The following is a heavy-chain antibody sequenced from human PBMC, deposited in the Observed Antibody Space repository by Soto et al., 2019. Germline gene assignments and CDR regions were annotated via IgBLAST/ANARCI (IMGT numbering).Heavy chain of an antibody. Sequence: GASVKVSCKASGGTFSSYAISWVRQAPGQGLEWMGGIIPIFGTANYAQKFQGRVTITADESTSTAYMELSSLRSEDTAVYYCARPHPLGYCSSTSCYNSNWFDPWGQGTLVTSPQ. D-gene: IGHD2-2*02. J-gene: IGHJ5*02. CDR1: GGTFSSYA. CDR3: ARPHPLGYCSSTSCYNSNWFDP. V-gene: IGHV1-69*13. CDR2: IIPIFGTA.